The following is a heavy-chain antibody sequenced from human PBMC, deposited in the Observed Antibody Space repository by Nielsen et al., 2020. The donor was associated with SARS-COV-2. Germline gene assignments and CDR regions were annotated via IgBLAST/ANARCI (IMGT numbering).Heavy chain of an antibody. CDR3: ARDVGQLDYYYMDV. CDR1: GYTFTGYY. V-gene: IGHV1-2*02. D-gene: IGHD6-6*01. Sequence: ASVKVSCKASGYTFTGYYMHWVRQAPGQGLEWMGWINPNSGGTNYAQKFQGRVTMTRDTSTSTVYMELSSLRSEDTAVYYCARDVGQLDYYYMDVWGKGTTVTVSS. CDR2: INPNSGGT. J-gene: IGHJ6*03.